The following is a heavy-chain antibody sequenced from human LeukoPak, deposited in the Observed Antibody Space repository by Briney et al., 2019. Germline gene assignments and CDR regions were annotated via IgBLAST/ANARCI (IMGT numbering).Heavy chain of an antibody. V-gene: IGHV1-8*01. CDR1: GYTFTTYA. D-gene: IGHD1-1*01. CDR3: ARGRYTVDP. Sequence: GASVKLSCKASGYTFTTYAINWVRQASGQGLEWMGWMNPNSGNTGYAQKFQGRVTMTRNTSISTAYMELSSLRSEDTAVYYCARGRYTVDPWGQGTLVTVSS. J-gene: IGHJ5*02. CDR2: MNPNSGNT.